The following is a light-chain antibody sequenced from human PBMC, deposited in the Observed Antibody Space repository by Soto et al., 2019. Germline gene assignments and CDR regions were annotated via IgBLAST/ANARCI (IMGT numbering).Light chain of an antibody. J-gene: IGLJ1*01. CDR2: DDS. CDR1: RVGTES. Sequence: SYELTQPPSVPVAPGQTARITCGGGRVGTESVHWYQQKPGQAPVLVVYDDSNRPSGIPERFSGSNSANTATLTITRVAAGDEADYYCQLWDTISDRYVFGTGTKVTVL. V-gene: IGLV3-21*02. CDR3: QLWDTISDRYV.